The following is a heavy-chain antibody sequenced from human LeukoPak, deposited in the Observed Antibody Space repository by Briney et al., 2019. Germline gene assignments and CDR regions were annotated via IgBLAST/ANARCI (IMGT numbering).Heavy chain of an antibody. CDR1: GYTFTSYD. V-gene: IGHV1-8*01. J-gene: IGHJ4*02. CDR3: VRPQVYDSSGYYYGY. Sequence: ASVKVSCKASGYTFTSYDINWVRQATGQGLEWMGWMNPNSGNTGYAQKFQGRVTMTRNTSISTAYMELSSLRSEDTAVYYCVRPQVYDSSGYYYGYWGQGTLVTVSS. D-gene: IGHD3-22*01. CDR2: MNPNSGNT.